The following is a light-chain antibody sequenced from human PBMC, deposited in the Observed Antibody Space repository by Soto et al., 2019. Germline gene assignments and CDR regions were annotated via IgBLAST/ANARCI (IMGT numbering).Light chain of an antibody. J-gene: IGLJ2*01. CDR3: SSYTSSSTPYVV. CDR1: SSDVGGYNY. CDR2: DVS. Sequence: QSALTQPASVPGSPGQSITISCTGTSSDVGGYNYVSWYQQHPGKAPKLMIYDVSNRPSGVSNRFSGSKSGNTASLTISGLQAEDEADYYCSSYTSSSTPYVVFGGGTKLT. V-gene: IGLV2-14*01.